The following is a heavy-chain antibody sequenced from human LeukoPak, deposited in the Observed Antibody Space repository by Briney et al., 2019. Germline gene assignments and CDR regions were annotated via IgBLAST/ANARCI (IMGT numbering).Heavy chain of an antibody. Sequence: GGSLRLSCAASGLTFSSYAMSWVRQAPGKGLEWVSTISGSGGNTYYADSVKGRFTISRDNSKNTLYLQMNSLRAEDTAVYYCAKGAYGSGTYSFDYWGQGTLVTVSS. J-gene: IGHJ4*02. D-gene: IGHD3-10*01. V-gene: IGHV3-23*01. CDR2: ISGSGGNT. CDR1: GLTFSSYA. CDR3: AKGAYGSGTYSFDY.